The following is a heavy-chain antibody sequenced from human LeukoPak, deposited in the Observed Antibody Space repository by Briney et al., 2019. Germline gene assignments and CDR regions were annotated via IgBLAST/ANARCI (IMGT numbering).Heavy chain of an antibody. V-gene: IGHV3-7*01. CDR3: TRDEGATVATYRFDF. Sequence: PGGSVRLSCAASGFDFNNYYMSWVRQAPGKGLEWLANIKFDGSDTYYVDSVKGRFTISRDNAKNSLYLQMSSPRVEDTALYYCTRDEGATVATYRFDFWGQGTLVTVSS. J-gene: IGHJ4*02. CDR2: IKFDGSDT. D-gene: IGHD4-17*01. CDR1: GFDFNNYY.